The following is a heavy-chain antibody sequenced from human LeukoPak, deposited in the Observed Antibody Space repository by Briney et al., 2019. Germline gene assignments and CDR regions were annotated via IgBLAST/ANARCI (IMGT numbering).Heavy chain of an antibody. J-gene: IGHJ4*02. V-gene: IGHV3-7*03. D-gene: IGHD2/OR15-2a*01. CDR3: ARRGSTDY. CDR2: IKEDGSEK. Sequence: GGSLRFSCAASGFSFSGYWMTWVRQAPGKGLEWVANIKEDGSEKYYADFVKGRFTISRDNAKNSLDLQMNSLRAEDTAVYYCARRGSTDYWGQGTLVTVSS. CDR1: GFSFSGYW.